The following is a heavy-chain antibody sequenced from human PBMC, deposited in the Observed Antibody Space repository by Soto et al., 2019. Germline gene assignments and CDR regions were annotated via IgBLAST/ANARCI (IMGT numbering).Heavy chain of an antibody. CDR1: GFTFSNDW. J-gene: IGHJ4*02. CDR2: IKGDGSRT. CDR3: ARGAFGTYYFDY. D-gene: IGHD3-3*01. Sequence: VQLVESGGGLVQPGESLRLSCAASGFTFSNDWMHWVRQAPGMGLVWVSRIKGDGSRTNYADSVKGRFTISRDNAKNTLYLQINSLRAEDTAVYYCARGAFGTYYFDYWGQGSLVTVSS. V-gene: IGHV3-74*01.